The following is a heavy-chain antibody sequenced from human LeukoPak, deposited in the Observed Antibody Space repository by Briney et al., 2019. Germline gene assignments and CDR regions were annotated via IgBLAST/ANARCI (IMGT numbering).Heavy chain of an antibody. Sequence: GGSLSLSCAASGFTFSSYAMSWVRQAPGKGLEWVSAISGNGGRTYYADSVKGRFTISRDNSKNTLYLQMNSLRAEDTALYYCAKVAEMDTILGKFDNWGQGTLVTVSS. D-gene: IGHD5-24*01. CDR1: GFTFSSYA. V-gene: IGHV3-23*01. J-gene: IGHJ5*02. CDR3: AKVAEMDTILGKFDN. CDR2: ISGNGGRT.